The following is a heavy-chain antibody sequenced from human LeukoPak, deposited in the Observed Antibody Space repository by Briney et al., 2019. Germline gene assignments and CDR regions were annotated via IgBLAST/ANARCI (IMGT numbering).Heavy chain of an antibody. J-gene: IGHJ6*04. CDR3: AELGITMIGGV. D-gene: IGHD3-10*02. CDR1: GFTFSSYE. CDR2: ISSSGSTI. Sequence: GGSLRLSCAASGFTFSSYEMNWVRPAPGKGLKWVSYISSSGSTIYYADSVKGRFTISRDDAKNSLYLQMNSLRAEDTAVYYCAELGITMIGGVWGKGTTVTISS. V-gene: IGHV3-48*03.